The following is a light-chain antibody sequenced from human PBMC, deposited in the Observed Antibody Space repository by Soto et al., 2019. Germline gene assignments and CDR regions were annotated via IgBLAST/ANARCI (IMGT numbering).Light chain of an antibody. Sequence: QSALTQPASVSGSPGQSITISCTGTSSDVGGYNYVSWYQQHPGKAPKLMIYDVSNRPSGVSNRFSGSKSGNTASLTISGLQAEDEADYYRSSYTSSSTLVGGGTKLTVL. CDR1: SSDVGGYNY. V-gene: IGLV2-14*01. J-gene: IGLJ2*01. CDR2: DVS. CDR3: SSYTSSSTL.